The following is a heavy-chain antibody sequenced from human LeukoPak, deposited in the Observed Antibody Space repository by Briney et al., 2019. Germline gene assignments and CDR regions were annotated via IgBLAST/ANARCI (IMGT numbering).Heavy chain of an antibody. Sequence: SQTLSLTCAISGDSVSGNSAAWNWIRQSPSRGLEWLGRTYYRPKWYNDYAVSVKGRVTINPDTSKNQFSLHLYSVTPEDTAVYYCARDPTRQDYFDFWGHGTLVTVSS. CDR1: GDSVSGNSAA. CDR3: ARDPTRQDYFDF. V-gene: IGHV6-1*01. CDR2: TYYRPKWYN. J-gene: IGHJ4*01.